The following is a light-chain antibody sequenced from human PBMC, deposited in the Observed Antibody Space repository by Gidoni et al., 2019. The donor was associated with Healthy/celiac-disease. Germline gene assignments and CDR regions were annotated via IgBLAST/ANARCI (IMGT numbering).Light chain of an antibody. CDR1: QGISSY. CDR3: QQYYSFPYT. Sequence: VIWMTPSTSLLSASTGDRVIISRRMSQGISSYLAWYQQKPGKAPELLISAAATVQSGGPARFSGSGSGTDFTLTISCMQSEDVATYYCQQYYSFPYTFGQGTKLEIK. V-gene: IGKV1D-8*04. J-gene: IGKJ2*01. CDR2: AAA.